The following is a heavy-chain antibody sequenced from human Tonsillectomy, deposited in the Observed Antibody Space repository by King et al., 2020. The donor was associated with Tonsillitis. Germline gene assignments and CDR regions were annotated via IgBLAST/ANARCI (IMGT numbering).Heavy chain of an antibody. V-gene: IGHV4-59*08. J-gene: IGHJ4*02. CDR3: ARMENGGYHHY. CDR1: SGSISSYY. D-gene: IGHD3-22*01. CDR2: IYYSGST. Sequence: VQLQESGPGLVKPSETLSLTCTVSSGSISSYYWSWIRQPPGKGLEWIGYIYYSGSTKYNPSLESRVTISVDTSKNLFSLNLTSVTAADTAVYYCARMENGGYHHYGGRGTLVTVPS.